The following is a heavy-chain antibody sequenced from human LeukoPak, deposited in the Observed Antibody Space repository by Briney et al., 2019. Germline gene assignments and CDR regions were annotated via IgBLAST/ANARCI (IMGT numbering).Heavy chain of an antibody. D-gene: IGHD5-12*01. CDR3: AKGPTVANEPYYFDY. Sequence: GGSLRLSCAASGFTFSSYAMSWVRQAPGKGLEWVSAISGSGGSTYYADSVKGRFTISRDNSKNTLYLQMNSLRAEDTALYYCAKGPTVANEPYYFDYWGQGTLVTVSS. V-gene: IGHV3-23*01. CDR2: ISGSGGST. J-gene: IGHJ4*02. CDR1: GFTFSSYA.